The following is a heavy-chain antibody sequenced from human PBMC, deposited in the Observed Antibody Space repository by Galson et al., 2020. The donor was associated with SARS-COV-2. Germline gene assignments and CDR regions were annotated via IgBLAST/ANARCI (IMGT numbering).Heavy chain of an antibody. CDR3: AKSASGRFLEWLLLYYYYGMDV. D-gene: IGHD3-3*01. V-gene: IGHV3-23*01. Sequence: GGSLRLSCAASGFTFSSYAMSWVRQAPGKGLEWVSALSGSGGSTYYADSVPGRFTIPRDNSKNTLYLQMNSLRDEDTAVYYCAKSASGRFLEWLLLYYYYGMDVWGQGTTVTVSS. CDR2: LSGSGGST. CDR1: GFTFSSYA. J-gene: IGHJ6*02.